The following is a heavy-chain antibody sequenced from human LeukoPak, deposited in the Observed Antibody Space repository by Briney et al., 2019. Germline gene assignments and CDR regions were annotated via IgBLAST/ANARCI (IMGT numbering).Heavy chain of an antibody. D-gene: IGHD3-10*01. CDR1: GGSISSYY. J-gene: IGHJ5*02. Sequence: SETLSLTCTVSGGSISSYYWSWIRQPPGKGLEWIGYIYYSGSTNYNPSLKSRVTISVDTSKNQFSLKLSSVTAADTAVYYCARQGGYYGSGSYYYLSDWFDPWGQGPRSPSPQ. CDR2: IYYSGST. V-gene: IGHV4-59*08. CDR3: ARQGGYYGSGSYYYLSDWFDP.